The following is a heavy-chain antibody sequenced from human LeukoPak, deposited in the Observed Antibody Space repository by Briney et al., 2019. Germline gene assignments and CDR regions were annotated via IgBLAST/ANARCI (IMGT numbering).Heavy chain of an antibody. J-gene: IGHJ3*02. Sequence: GESLKISCKASGYSFTNYWIAWVRQMPGKGLEWMGFIYPSDSDTRYSLFFQGQVTISADKSISTAYLQWSSLKASDTAMYYCARHGVAGTIDAFDIWGQGTMVTVSS. CDR2: IYPSDSDT. CDR3: ARHGVAGTIDAFDI. CDR1: GYSFTNYW. D-gene: IGHD6-19*01. V-gene: IGHV5-51*01.